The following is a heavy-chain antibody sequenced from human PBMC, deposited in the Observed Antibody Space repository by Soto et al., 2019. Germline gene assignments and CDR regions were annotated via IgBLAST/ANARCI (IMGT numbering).Heavy chain of an antibody. CDR1: GYTFASYA. CDR2: ISAYNGNT. D-gene: IGHD5-12*01. CDR3: ARAVGYSGYDLGY. J-gene: IGHJ4*02. Sequence: ASVKVSCKASGYTFASYAISWMRQAPGQGLEWMGWISAYNGNTNYAQKLQGSVTMTTDTSTSTAYMELRSLRAEDTAVYYCARAVGYSGYDLGYWGQGTLVTVSS. V-gene: IGHV1-18*01.